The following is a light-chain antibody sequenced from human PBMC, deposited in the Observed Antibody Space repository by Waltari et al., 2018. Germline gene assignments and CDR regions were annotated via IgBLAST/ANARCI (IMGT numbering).Light chain of an antibody. J-gene: IGKJ1*01. CDR1: QTVRSN. CDR3: QQYNNWPKT. V-gene: IGKV3-15*01. CDR2: GAS. Sequence: DTVITPSPATLSVSPGERATLSCRASQTVRSNLAWYQQKPGQAPRLLIYGASTRATGTPVRFSGSGSGTEFTLTISSLQSEDFAVYYCQQYNNWPKTFGQGTKVEIK.